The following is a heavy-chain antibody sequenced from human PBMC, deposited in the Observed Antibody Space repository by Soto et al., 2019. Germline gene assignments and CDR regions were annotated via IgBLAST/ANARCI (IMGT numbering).Heavy chain of an antibody. D-gene: IGHD6-13*01. V-gene: IGHV4-39*01. CDR3: ARQYSSSWCYND. Sequence: SETLSLTCTVSGGSISSSSYYWGLIRQPPGKGLEWIGSIYYSGSTYYNPSLKSRVTISVDTSKNQFSLKLSSVTAADTAVYYCARQYSSSWCYNDWGQGTLVTVSS. J-gene: IGHJ4*02. CDR2: IYYSGST. CDR1: GGSISSSSYY.